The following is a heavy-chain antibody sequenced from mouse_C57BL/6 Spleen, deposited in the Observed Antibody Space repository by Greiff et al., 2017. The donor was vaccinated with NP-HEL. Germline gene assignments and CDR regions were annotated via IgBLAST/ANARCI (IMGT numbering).Heavy chain of an antibody. Sequence: VQLVESGPELVKPGASVKISCKASGYAFSSSWMNWVKQRPGKGLEWIGRIYPGDGDTNYNGKFKGKATLTADKSSSTAYMQLSSLTSEDSAVYFCARSFITTVVARDYWGQGTSVTVSS. D-gene: IGHD1-1*01. CDR3: ARSFITTVVARDY. J-gene: IGHJ4*01. CDR2: IYPGDGDT. CDR1: GYAFSSSW. V-gene: IGHV1-82*01.